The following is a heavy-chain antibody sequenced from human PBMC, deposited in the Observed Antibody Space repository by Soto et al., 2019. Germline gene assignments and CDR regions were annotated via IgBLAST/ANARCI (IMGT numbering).Heavy chain of an antibody. CDR1: GGSISSYY. V-gene: IGHV4-59*05. Sequence: SETLSLTCTVSGGSISSYYWSWIRQPPGKGLEWIGSIYYSGSTYYNPSLKSRVTISVDTSKNQFSLKLSSVTAADTAVYYCARKGIRHYYFDYWGQGTLVTVSS. J-gene: IGHJ4*02. CDR2: IYYSGST. D-gene: IGHD5-18*01. CDR3: ARKGIRHYYFDY.